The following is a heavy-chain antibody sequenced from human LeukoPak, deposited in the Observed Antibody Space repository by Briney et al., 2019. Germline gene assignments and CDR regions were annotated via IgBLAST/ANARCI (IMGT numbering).Heavy chain of an antibody. CDR3: ARHVGGAVVPAAMPYFDY. V-gene: IGHV4-59*08. CDR2: IYYSWST. CDR1: GGSISSYY. J-gene: IGHJ4*02. Sequence: SETLSLTCTVSGGSISSYYWSWIRQPPGKGLEWIGYIYYSWSTNYNPSLKGRVTISVDTSKNQFSLKLSSVTAADTAVYYCARHVGGAVVPAAMPYFDYWGQGTLVTVSS. D-gene: IGHD2-2*01.